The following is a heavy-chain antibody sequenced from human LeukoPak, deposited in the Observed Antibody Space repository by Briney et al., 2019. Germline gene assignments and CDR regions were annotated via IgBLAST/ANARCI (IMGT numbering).Heavy chain of an antibody. CDR2: ISGSGGTT. J-gene: IGHJ4*02. Sequence: PGESLRLSCAASGFTFSTYAMNWVRQAPGKGLEWVSAISGSGGTTYYADSVRGRFTISRDNSKNTLYLQMNSLSAEDTAVYYCAKDADSSGYYLYYFDYWGQGTLVTVSS. V-gene: IGHV3-23*01. CDR3: AKDADSSGYYLYYFDY. D-gene: IGHD3-22*01. CDR1: GFTFSTYA.